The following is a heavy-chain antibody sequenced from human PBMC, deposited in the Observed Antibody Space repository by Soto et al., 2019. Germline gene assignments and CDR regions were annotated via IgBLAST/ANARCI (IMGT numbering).Heavy chain of an antibody. V-gene: IGHV1-2*04. J-gene: IGHJ5*02. CDR1: GYTFTGYY. Sequence: GASVKISCKASGYTFTGYYMHWVRQAPGQGLEWMGWINPNSGGTNYAQKFQGWVTMTRDTSISTAYMELSRLRSDDTAVYYCARETAYCGGDCYSSWFDPWGQGTLVTVSS. CDR3: ARETAYCGGDCYSSWFDP. D-gene: IGHD2-21*02. CDR2: INPNSGGT.